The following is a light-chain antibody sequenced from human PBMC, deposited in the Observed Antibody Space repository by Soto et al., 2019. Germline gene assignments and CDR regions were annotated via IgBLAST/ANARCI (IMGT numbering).Light chain of an antibody. J-gene: IGLJ2*01. CDR2: DNS. V-gene: IGLV1-51*01. CDR3: SSWHNSLRGVV. CDR1: GSTIGTNS. Sequence: QSPLTQPPSVSAAPGQTVTFSCYGSGSTIGTNSVSWYQQILGTAPKLLIFDNSKRPSGIPDRFSGSKSGGSATLTIAGLQTGDEGDYFCSSWHNSLRGVVFGGGTQLTVL.